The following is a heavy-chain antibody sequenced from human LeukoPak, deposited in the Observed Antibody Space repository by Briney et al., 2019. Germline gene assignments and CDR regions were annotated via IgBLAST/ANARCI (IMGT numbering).Heavy chain of an antibody. D-gene: IGHD6-19*01. CDR2: IYYSGST. J-gene: IGHJ4*02. Sequence: SETLSFTCTVSGGSISGYYWSWLRQPPGQGLEWIGYIYYSGSTNYNPSLKSRVTISVDTSKNQFSLKLSSVTAAGTAIYFCVRDPIGSGGTIDYWGQGTLVTVSS. CDR1: GGSISGYY. CDR3: VRDPIGSGGTIDY. V-gene: IGHV4-59*01.